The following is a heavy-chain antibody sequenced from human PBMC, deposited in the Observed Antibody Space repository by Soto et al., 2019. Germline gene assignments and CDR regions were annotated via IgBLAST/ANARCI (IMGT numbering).Heavy chain of an antibody. V-gene: IGHV6-1*01. CDR3: AKGDNLGPKTGYAFDP. CDR1: GDSVSSNTAS. D-gene: IGHD5-12*01. CDR2: TYFRSKWYN. J-gene: IGHJ5*02. Sequence: SQTLSLTCAISGDSVSSNTASWNWIRQSPSRGLEWLGRTYFRSKWYNDYAVSVKSRIIINPDTSNNRFSLQLNSVTPEDTAVYFCAKGDNLGPKTGYAFDPWGQGIMFTVSS.